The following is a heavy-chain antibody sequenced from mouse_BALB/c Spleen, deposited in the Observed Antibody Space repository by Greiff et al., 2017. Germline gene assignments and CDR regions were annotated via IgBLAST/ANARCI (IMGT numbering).Heavy chain of an antibody. CDR3: SYDYDEDWFAY. V-gene: IGHV1-15*01. Sequence: VQGVESGAELVRPGASVTLSCKASGYTFTDYEMHWVKQTPVHGLEWIGAIDPETGGTAYNQKFKGKATLTADKSSSTAYMELRSLTSEDSAVYYCSYDYDEDWFAYWGQGTLVTVSA. J-gene: IGHJ3*01. CDR1: GYTFTDYE. D-gene: IGHD2-4*01. CDR2: IDPETGGT.